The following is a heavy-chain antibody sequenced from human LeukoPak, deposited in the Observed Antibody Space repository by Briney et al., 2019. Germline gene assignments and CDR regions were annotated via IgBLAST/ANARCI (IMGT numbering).Heavy chain of an antibody. CDR1: GFTFSSYW. V-gene: IGHV3-74*01. Sequence: GGSLRLSCAASGFTFSSYWMHWVRQAPGKGLGWVSRINSDGSSTSYADSVKGRFTISRDNSKNTLYLQMNSLRAEDTAAYHCEKGRNEDGDAALNYWGQGTLVTVSS. CDR3: EKGRNEDGDAALNY. CDR2: INSDGSST. J-gene: IGHJ4*02. D-gene: IGHD4-17*01.